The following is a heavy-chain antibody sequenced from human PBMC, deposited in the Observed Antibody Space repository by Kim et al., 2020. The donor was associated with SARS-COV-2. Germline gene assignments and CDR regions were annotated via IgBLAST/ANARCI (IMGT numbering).Heavy chain of an antibody. CDR1: GHFFTRDS. CDR2: IDCGNGNT. CDR3: LGGFSFTY. V-gene: IGHV1-3*01. J-gene: IGHJ4*02. Sequence: ASVKVSCKTSGHFFTRDSIHWVRQAPGQGLEWMGGIDCGNGNTIYSQKFQGRVTFTTDTSASTAYMELSFRRSEDSPVYYCLGGFSFTYWGQGPLFTVSS. D-gene: IGHD3-16*01.